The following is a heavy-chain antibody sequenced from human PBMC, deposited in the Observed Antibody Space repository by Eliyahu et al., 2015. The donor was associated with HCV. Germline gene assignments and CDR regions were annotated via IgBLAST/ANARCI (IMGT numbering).Heavy chain of an antibody. J-gene: IGHJ3*02. CDR3: ARDGVMVYGHDAFDI. CDR2: LSDDGTEE. V-gene: IGHV3-30*15. Sequence: QLVASGGGVVQPGTSLXLSCVASGFSPSRYPIHWVRQAPGKGVEWLTLLSDDGTEESYADSVEGRFTISRDSRRKTVFLQMRSLRFEDTALYYCARDGVMVYGHDAFDIWAQGTLVTVSS. CDR1: GFSPSRYP. D-gene: IGHD3/OR15-3a*01.